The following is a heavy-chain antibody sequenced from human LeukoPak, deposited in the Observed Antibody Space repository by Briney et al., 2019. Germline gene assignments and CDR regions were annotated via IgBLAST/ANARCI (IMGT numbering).Heavy chain of an antibody. CDR1: GFTFTSSA. Sequence: SVKVSCKASGFTFTSSAMQWVRQARGQRLEWIGWIVVGRGNTNYAQKFQERVTITRDMSTSTAYMELSSLRSEDTAVYYCAAAANILTGYYSGMDVWGQGTTVTVSS. CDR3: AAAANILTGYYSGMDV. V-gene: IGHV1-58*02. J-gene: IGHJ6*02. CDR2: IVVGRGNT. D-gene: IGHD3-9*01.